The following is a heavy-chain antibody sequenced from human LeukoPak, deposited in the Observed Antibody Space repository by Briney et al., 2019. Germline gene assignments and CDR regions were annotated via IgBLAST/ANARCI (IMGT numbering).Heavy chain of an antibody. CDR2: ISSSSSYI. D-gene: IGHD1-26*01. CDR3: ARGLAGNAFDI. CDR1: GFTFSSYS. J-gene: IGHJ3*02. Sequence: PGGSLRLSCAASGFTFSSYSMNLVRQAPGKGLEWVSSISSSSSYIYYADSVKGRFTISRDNAKNSLYLQMNSLRAEDTAVYYCARGLAGNAFDIWGQGTMVTVSS. V-gene: IGHV3-21*01.